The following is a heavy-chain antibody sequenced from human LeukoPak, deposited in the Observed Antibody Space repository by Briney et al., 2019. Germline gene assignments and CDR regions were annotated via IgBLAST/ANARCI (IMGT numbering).Heavy chain of an antibody. CDR1: GGTFSSYA. D-gene: IGHD3-22*01. J-gene: IGHJ4*02. CDR2: VIPIFGTA. V-gene: IGHV1-69*13. CDR3: ARTRRSYYDSSGYYYYFDY. Sequence: SVKVSCKASGGTFSSYAISWGRQAPGQGLEWMGGVIPIFGTANYAQKFQGRVTITADESTSTAYMELSSLRSEDTAVYYCARTRRSYYDSSGYYYYFDYWGQGTLVTVSS.